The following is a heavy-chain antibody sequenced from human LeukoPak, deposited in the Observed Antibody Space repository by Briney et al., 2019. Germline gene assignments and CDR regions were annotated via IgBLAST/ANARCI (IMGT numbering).Heavy chain of an antibody. D-gene: IGHD3-16*02. J-gene: IGHJ4*02. V-gene: IGHV3-7*01. Sequence: PGGSLRLSCVTSGFTFSSYWLEWVRQAPGKGLGWVANINQDGSLKNYVDSVKGRFTISRDNAKNSLYLQMSSLRAEGTAVYYSGYSDYWGQGTLLTVSS. CDR2: INQDGSLK. CDR1: GFTFSSYW. CDR3: GYSDY.